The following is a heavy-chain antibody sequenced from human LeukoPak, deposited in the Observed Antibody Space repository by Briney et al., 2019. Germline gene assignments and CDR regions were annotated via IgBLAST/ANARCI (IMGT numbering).Heavy chain of an antibody. CDR2: IKQDGNEK. V-gene: IGHV3-7*04. Sequence: GGSLRLSCTASGLXISNYWFSWVRQAPGKGLEWVANIKQDGNEKYYVDSVKGRFTISRDNAKYSLHLQMNSLRVDDTAVYYCARGGGSFYNYWGQGTLVTVSS. CDR1: GLXISNYW. CDR3: ARGGGSFYNY. D-gene: IGHD2-15*01. J-gene: IGHJ4*02.